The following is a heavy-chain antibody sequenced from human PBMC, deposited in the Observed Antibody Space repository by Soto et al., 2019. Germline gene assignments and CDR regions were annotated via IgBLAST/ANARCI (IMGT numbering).Heavy chain of an antibody. CDR1: SYTFASYG. CDR2: ISAYNGNT. V-gene: IGHV1-18*01. CDR3: ARGEVHSSGWNFDY. J-gene: IGHJ4*02. D-gene: IGHD6-19*01. Sequence: GASVKVSCKASSYTFASYGISWVRQAPGQGLEWMGWISAYNGNTKYSQKFQGRVTMTRDTSMTTAYMELSSLRSDDTAMYYCARGEVHSSGWNFDYWGQGTQVTVSS.